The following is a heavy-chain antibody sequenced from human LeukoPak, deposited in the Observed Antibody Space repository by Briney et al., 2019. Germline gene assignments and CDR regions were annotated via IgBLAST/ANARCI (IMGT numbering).Heavy chain of an antibody. V-gene: IGHV5-51*01. CDR2: IYPGDSDT. CDR3: ARDTGGRGYSYGGIDY. Sequence: GESLKISCKGSGYIFTSYWIAWVRQMPGKGLEWMGIIYPGDSDTRYSPSFQGQVTISADKSISTAYLQWSGLKASDTAMYYCARDTGGRGYSYGGIDYWGQGTLLTVSS. D-gene: IGHD5-12*01. J-gene: IGHJ4*02. CDR1: GYIFTSYW.